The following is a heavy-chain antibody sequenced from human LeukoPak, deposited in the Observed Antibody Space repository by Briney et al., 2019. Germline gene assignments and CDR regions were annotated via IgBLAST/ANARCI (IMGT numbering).Heavy chain of an antibody. CDR1: GFTFSSYG. CDR3: AKGSMVRGVIMWDYFDY. D-gene: IGHD3-10*01. V-gene: IGHV3-30*02. Sequence: TGGSLRLSCAASGFTFSSYGMHWVRQAPGKGLEWVAFIRYDGSNKYYADSVKGRFTISRDNSKNTLYLQMNSLRAEDTAVYYCAKGSMVRGVIMWDYFDYWGQGTLVTVSS. J-gene: IGHJ4*02. CDR2: IRYDGSNK.